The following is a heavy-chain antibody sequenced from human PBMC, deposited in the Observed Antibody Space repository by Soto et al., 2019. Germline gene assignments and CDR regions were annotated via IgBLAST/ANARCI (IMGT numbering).Heavy chain of an antibody. CDR1: GGSISSGGYY. J-gene: IGHJ4*02. V-gene: IGHV4-31*03. Sequence: TSETLSLTCTVSGGSISSGGYYWSWIRQHPGKGLEWIGYIYYSGSTYYNPSLKSRVTISVDTSKNQFSLKLSSVTAADTAVYYCARDRVLPYFDYWGQGTLVTVSS. CDR2: IYYSGST. CDR3: ARDRVLPYFDY.